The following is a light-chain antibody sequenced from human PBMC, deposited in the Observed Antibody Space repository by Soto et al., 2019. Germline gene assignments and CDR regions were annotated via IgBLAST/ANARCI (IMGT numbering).Light chain of an antibody. CDR3: CSYAGGDTYV. J-gene: IGLJ1*01. CDR1: SSDVGGYNF. Sequence: QSALTQPRSVSGSPGQSVTISCTGTSSDVGGYNFVSWYQHPPGKAPKLMLYDVTNRPSGVPDRFSGSKSDNTASLTISGLQAEDEADYYCCSYAGGDTYVFGTGTKLTVL. CDR2: DVT. V-gene: IGLV2-11*01.